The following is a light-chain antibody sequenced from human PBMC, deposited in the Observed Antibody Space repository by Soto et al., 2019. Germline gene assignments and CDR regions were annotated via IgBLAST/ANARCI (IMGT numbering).Light chain of an antibody. CDR3: QQSYSTPIT. J-gene: IGKJ5*01. Sequence: DIQMTQSPSTLSASVGDRVTITCRASQSISSSLSWYLQKPGKAPNLLIYAASSLQSGVPSRFSGSGSGTDFSLTISSLQPEDFATYYCQQSYSTPITFGQGTRREIK. CDR2: AAS. CDR1: QSISSS. V-gene: IGKV1-39*01.